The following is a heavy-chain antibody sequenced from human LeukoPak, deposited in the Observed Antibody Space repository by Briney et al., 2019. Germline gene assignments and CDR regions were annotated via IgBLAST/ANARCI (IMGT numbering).Heavy chain of an antibody. Sequence: PGGSLRLSCAASGITFSRFWVRWVRQAPGKGLQWVANINQDGSEKHYVDSVKGRFTISRDNAENSLYLQMNSLRAEDTAVYYCARVYNWNYYYYYGMDVWGQGTMVTVSS. CDR2: INQDGSEK. CDR3: ARVYNWNYYYYYGMDV. D-gene: IGHD1-20*01. J-gene: IGHJ6*02. CDR1: GITFSRFW. V-gene: IGHV3-7*04.